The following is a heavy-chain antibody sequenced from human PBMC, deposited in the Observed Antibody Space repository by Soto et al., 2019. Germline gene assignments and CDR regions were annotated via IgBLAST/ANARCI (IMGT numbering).Heavy chain of an antibody. V-gene: IGHV4-4*02. J-gene: IGHJ4*02. CDR2: IYHSGST. D-gene: IGHD3-3*01. CDR3: AGARITIFGVVMPFDY. Sequence: SETLSCTCAFSGCSISGSNWCSWVRHPPGKGLEWIGEIYHSGSTNYNPSLKSRVTISVDKSKNQFSLKLSSVTAADTAVYYCAGARITIFGVVMPFDYWGQGTLVTVSS. CDR1: GCSISGSNW.